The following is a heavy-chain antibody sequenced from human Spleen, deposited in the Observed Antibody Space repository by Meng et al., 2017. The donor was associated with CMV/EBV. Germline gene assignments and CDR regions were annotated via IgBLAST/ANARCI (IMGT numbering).Heavy chain of an antibody. J-gene: IGHJ6*02. CDR2: ISGSGDNT. Sequence: GESLKISCAASGFTFDNFGMNWVRQAPGKGLEWVSVISGSGDNTYSADSVKGRFAISRDLSKNTLYLQMNSLRAEDTAVYFCARVLSSGKAYAMDVWGQGTTVTVSS. D-gene: IGHD6-19*01. CDR1: GFTFDNFG. CDR3: ARVLSSGKAYAMDV. V-gene: IGHV3-23*01.